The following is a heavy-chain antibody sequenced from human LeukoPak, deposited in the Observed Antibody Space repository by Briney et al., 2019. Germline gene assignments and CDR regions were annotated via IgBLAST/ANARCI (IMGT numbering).Heavy chain of an antibody. D-gene: IGHD3-10*01. CDR3: ARARLWFGDLYWFDP. CDR2: IYSGGST. J-gene: IGHJ5*02. V-gene: IGHV3-66*01. Sequence: GGSLRLSCAASGFTVSSNYMSWVRQAPGKGLEWVSVIYSGGSTYYADSVKGRFTISRDNSKNTLYLQMNSLRAEDTAVYYCARARLWFGDLYWFDPWGQGTLVTVSS. CDR1: GFTVSSNY.